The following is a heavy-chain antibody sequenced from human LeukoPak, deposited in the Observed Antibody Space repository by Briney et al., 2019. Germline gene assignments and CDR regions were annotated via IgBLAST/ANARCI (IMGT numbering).Heavy chain of an antibody. CDR1: GGTFSSYA. CDR2: IIPIFGTA. J-gene: IGHJ5*02. Sequence: ASVKVSCKASGGTFSSYAISWVRQAPGQGLEWMGGIIPIFGTANYAQKFQGRVTITTDESTSTAYMELSSLRSEDTAVYYCARGPCSSTSCYHFDPWGQGTLVTVSS. CDR3: ARGPCSSTSCYHFDP. V-gene: IGHV1-69*05. D-gene: IGHD2-2*01.